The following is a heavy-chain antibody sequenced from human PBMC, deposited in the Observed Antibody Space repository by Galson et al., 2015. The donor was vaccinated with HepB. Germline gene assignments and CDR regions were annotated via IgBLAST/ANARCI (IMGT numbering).Heavy chain of an antibody. D-gene: IGHD6-13*01. CDR1: GFTFSTYG. Sequence: SLRLSCAASGFTFSTYGMHWVRQAPGKGLEWVAFIRYDGSNKYYADSVKGRFTISRVNSKNTLYLQMNSLRAEDTAVYYCAKPGIAAAGMSDTPDYWGQGTLVTVSS. J-gene: IGHJ4*02. CDR3: AKPGIAAAGMSDTPDY. CDR2: IRYDGSNK. V-gene: IGHV3-30*02.